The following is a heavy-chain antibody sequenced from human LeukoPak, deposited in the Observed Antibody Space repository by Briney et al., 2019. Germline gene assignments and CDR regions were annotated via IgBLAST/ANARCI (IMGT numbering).Heavy chain of an antibody. V-gene: IGHV3-7*01. D-gene: IGHD2-21*01. Sequence: PGGSLRLSCAASGFTFSSYWMSWVRQAPGKGLEWVANIKQDGSEKYYVDSVKGRFTISRDNAKNSLYLQMNSLRAEDTAVYFCAKVGSLGGDYFDYWGQGTLVTVSS. CDR2: IKQDGSEK. CDR1: GFTFSSYW. J-gene: IGHJ4*02. CDR3: AKVGSLGGDYFDY.